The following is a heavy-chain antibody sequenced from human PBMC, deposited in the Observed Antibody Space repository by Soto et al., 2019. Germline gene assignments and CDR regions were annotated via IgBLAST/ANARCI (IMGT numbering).Heavy chain of an antibody. J-gene: IGHJ4*02. CDR2: IDDTGTST. CDR1: GFAFSSYV. Sequence: EVQLLESGGGLTQPGGSLRLSCAASGFAFSSYVMTWVRQTPGKGLEWVSAIDDTGTSTKYADSVKGRFTISRDNSKNTLYLQMNSLRAGDTALYYCARDWSCDYWGQGTLVTVSS. V-gene: IGHV3-23*01. CDR3: ARDWSCDY.